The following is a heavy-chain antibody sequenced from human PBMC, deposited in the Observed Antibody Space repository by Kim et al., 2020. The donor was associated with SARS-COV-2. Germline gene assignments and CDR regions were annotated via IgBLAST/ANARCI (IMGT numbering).Heavy chain of an antibody. CDR3: ARDALLDDYGDYDY. CDR2: ISYDGSNK. CDR1: GFTFSSYA. J-gene: IGHJ4*02. V-gene: IGHV3-30*04. Sequence: GGSLRLSCAASGFTFSSYAMHWVRQAPGKGLEWVAVISYDGSNKYYADSVKGRFTISRDNSKNTLYLQMNSLRAEDTAVYYCARDALLDDYGDYDYWGQGTLVTVSS. D-gene: IGHD4-17*01.